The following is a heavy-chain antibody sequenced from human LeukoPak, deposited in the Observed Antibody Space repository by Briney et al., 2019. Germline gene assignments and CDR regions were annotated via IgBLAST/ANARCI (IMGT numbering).Heavy chain of an antibody. CDR1: GFTFSSYS. V-gene: IGHV3-21*01. J-gene: IGHJ6*02. CDR3: ARASEEEGYSYAPYYYTMDV. D-gene: IGHD5-18*01. Sequence: PGGSLRLSCAASGFTFSSYSMNWVRQAPGKGLEWVSSISSSSSYIYYADSVKGRFTISRDNAKNSLYLQMNSLRAEDTAVYYCARASEEEGYSYAPYYYTMDVWGQGTTVTVSS. CDR2: ISSSSSYI.